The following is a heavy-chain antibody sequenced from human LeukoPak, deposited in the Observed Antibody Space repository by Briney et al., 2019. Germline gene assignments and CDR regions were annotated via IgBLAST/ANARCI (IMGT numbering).Heavy chain of an antibody. V-gene: IGHV3-15*01. CDR1: GFIFRDDW. CDR2: IRNKIDGGTT. D-gene: IGHD1-14*01. J-gene: IGHJ3*01. CDR3: ASYNSRDAFNR. Sequence: PGGSLRLSCAASGFIFRDDWMGGIRQAPGKGLEWVGLIRNKIDGGTTDYAAPLKGRFSISKDVSRDMLYMQVLSLKTEDTAVYYCASYNSRDAFNRWGQGTVVTVSS.